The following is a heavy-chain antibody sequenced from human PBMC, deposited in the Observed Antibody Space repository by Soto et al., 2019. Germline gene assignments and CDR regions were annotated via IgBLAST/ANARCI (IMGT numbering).Heavy chain of an antibody. D-gene: IGHD2-15*01. J-gene: IGHJ6*03. Sequence: SETLSLTCTVSGGSIRSYCWTRIRQPPGKGLEWIGEINHSGSTNYNPSLKSRVTISVDTSKNQFSLKLSSVTAADTAVYYCARELKYCSGGSCSRDYYYYMDVWGKGTTVTVSS. CDR3: ARELKYCSGGSCSRDYYYYMDV. CDR1: GGSIRSYC. CDR2: INHSGST. V-gene: IGHV4-34*01.